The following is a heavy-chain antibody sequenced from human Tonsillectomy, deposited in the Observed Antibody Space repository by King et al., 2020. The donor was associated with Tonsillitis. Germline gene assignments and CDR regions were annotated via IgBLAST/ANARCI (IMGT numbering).Heavy chain of an antibody. CDR2: ILYDGSNE. CDR3: ARDLAAVISVADY. CDR1: GFTFSLYA. J-gene: IGHJ4*02. V-gene: IGHV3-30-3*01. D-gene: IGHD3-10*01. Sequence: VQLVESGGGVVQPGRSLRLSCGASGFTFSLYAMHWVRQAPGKGLEYVAVILYDGSNEFYADSVKGRFTISRDNSRNTLYLQMNSLRPDDTAVYYCARDLAAVISVADYWGQGTRVTVSS.